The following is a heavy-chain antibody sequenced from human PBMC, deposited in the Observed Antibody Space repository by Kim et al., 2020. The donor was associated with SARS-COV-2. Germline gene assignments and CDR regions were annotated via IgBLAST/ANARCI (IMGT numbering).Heavy chain of an antibody. CDR3: ARAGGIFGVDGMDV. J-gene: IGHJ6*02. Sequence: GDSVKGRFTISRDNAKNSLYLQMNSLRAEDTAVYYCARAGGIFGVDGMDVWGQGTTVTVSS. V-gene: IGHV3-48*03. D-gene: IGHD3-3*01.